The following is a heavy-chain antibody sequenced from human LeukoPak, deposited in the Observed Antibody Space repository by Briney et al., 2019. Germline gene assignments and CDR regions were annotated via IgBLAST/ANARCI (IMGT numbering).Heavy chain of an antibody. D-gene: IGHD3-22*01. CDR1: GYSFTSYW. CDR2: IYPGDSDA. Sequence: GESLKISCKGSGYSFTSYWIGWVRQMPGKGLEWLGLIYPGDSDARYSPSFQGQVTFSAAKSVNTAYLQWNSLKASDTAMYYCARIIVASESFDIWGQGTMVTVSS. CDR3: ARIIVASESFDI. J-gene: IGHJ3*02. V-gene: IGHV5-51*01.